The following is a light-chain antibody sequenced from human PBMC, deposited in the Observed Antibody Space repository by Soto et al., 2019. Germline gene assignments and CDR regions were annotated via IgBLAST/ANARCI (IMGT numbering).Light chain of an antibody. CDR2: GAS. CDR1: QSVSSN. V-gene: IGKV3-15*01. Sequence: EIVMTQSPATLSVSPGERATLSCRASQSVSSNLAWYQQKPGQAPRLLIYGASTRATGIPARFSGSGSGTEFTLTISSLLSEDFAVYCCQQYNNWPFTFGPRTKVDIK. CDR3: QQYNNWPFT. J-gene: IGKJ3*01.